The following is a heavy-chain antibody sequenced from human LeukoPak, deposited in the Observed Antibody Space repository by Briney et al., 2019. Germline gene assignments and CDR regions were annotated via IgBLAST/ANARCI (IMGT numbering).Heavy chain of an antibody. Sequence: PGGSLRLSCAASGFTFIDYEMNWVRQAPGKGLEWVSFITSTGSTIYYADSVKGRFTISRDNAKNSLYLQMNRLTAEDTAFYYCARDHPVGATSFDSWGQGTLVTVSS. CDR3: ARDHPVGATSFDS. V-gene: IGHV3-48*03. J-gene: IGHJ4*02. CDR2: ITSTGSTI. D-gene: IGHD1-26*01. CDR1: GFTFIDYE.